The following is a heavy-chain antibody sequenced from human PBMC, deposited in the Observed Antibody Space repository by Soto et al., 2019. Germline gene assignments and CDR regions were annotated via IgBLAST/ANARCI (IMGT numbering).Heavy chain of an antibody. J-gene: IGHJ6*02. CDR1: GGSISSGGYY. D-gene: IGHD6-13*01. V-gene: IGHV4-31*03. Sequence: SETLSLTCTVSGGSISSGGYYWSWIRQHPGKGLEWIGYIYYSGSTYYNPSLKSRVTISVDTSKNQFSLKLSSVTAADTAVYYCARDIEGDSIHYYYGMHVWGQGTTVTVSS. CDR3: ARDIEGDSIHYYYGMHV. CDR2: IYYSGST.